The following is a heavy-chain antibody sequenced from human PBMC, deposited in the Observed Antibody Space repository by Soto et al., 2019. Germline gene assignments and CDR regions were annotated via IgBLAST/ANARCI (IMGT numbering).Heavy chain of an antibody. Sequence: SETLSLTCTVSGGSISSGGYYWSWIRQHPGKGLEWIGYIYYSGSTYYNPSLKSRVTISVDTSKNQFSLKLSSVTAADTAVYYCARGRYYYDSSGAFDIWGQGTMVTVSS. V-gene: IGHV4-31*03. CDR1: GGSISSGGYY. CDR2: IYYSGST. D-gene: IGHD3-22*01. J-gene: IGHJ3*02. CDR3: ARGRYYYDSSGAFDI.